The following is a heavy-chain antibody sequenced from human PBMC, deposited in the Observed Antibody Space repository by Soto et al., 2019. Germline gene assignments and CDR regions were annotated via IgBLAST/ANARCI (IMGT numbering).Heavy chain of an antibody. J-gene: IGHJ4*02. V-gene: IGHV3-48*01. CDR3: ARDYSSYGPFDY. CDR2: ISSSSTI. CDR1: GFIFTTYG. D-gene: IGHD5-18*01. Sequence: GGSLRLSCAASGFIFTTYGLHWVRQAPGKGLEWVSYISSSSTIYYADSVKGRFTISRDNAKNSLYLQMNSLRAEDTAVYYCARDYSSYGPFDYWGQGTLVTVSS.